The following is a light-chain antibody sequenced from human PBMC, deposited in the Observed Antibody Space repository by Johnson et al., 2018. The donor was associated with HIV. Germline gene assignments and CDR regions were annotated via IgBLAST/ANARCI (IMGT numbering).Light chain of an antibody. Sequence: QSVLTQPPSVSAAPGQTVTISCSGSSSNVGSSFVSWYRQVPGTAPKLLIYDNNKRPSGIPGRFSGSKSGPSATLGITGLQTGDGADYYCGTWDSSLSAGVFGTGTKVTVL. J-gene: IGLJ1*01. CDR3: GTWDSSLSAGV. CDR1: SSNVGSSF. V-gene: IGLV1-51*01. CDR2: DNN.